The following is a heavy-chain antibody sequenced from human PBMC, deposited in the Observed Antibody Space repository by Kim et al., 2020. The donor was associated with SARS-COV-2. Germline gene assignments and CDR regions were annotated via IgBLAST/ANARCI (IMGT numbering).Heavy chain of an antibody. D-gene: IGHD6-13*01. CDR2: INTNTGNP. CDR1: GYTFTSYA. Sequence: ASVQVSCKASGYTFTSYAMNWVRQSPGKGLEWMVCINTNTGNPTYAQGFTGRFVFSLDTSVSTAYLQISSLKAEDTAVYYCARWGRAAAGYYYYYGMDVW. CDR3: ARWGRAAAGYYYYYGMDV. J-gene: IGHJ6*01. V-gene: IGHV7-4-1*02.